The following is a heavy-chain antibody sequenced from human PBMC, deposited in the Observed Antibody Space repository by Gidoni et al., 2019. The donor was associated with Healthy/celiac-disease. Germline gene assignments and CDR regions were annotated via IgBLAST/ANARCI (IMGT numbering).Heavy chain of an antibody. CDR1: GFTVSSNY. Sequence: EVQLVESGGGLVQPGGSLSLSCAASGFTVSSNYMSWVRQAPGKGLGWVSVIYSGGSTYYADSVKGRFTISRDNSKNTLYLQMNSLRAEDTAVYYCARDRGLLWFGESRNYYGMDVWGQGTTVTVSS. J-gene: IGHJ6*02. CDR2: IYSGGST. D-gene: IGHD3-10*01. V-gene: IGHV3-66*02. CDR3: ARDRGLLWFGESRNYYGMDV.